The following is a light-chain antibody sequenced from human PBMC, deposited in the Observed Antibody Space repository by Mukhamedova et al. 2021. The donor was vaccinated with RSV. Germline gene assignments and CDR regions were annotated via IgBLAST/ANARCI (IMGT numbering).Light chain of an antibody. V-gene: IGKV1D-12*01. CDR2: GAS. J-gene: IGKJ5*01. CDR3: QQDYIWPLA. Sequence: GASSLQSGVPSRFSGSGSGTDFTLTISDLQPEDSATYFCQQDYIWPLAFGQGTRLEIK.